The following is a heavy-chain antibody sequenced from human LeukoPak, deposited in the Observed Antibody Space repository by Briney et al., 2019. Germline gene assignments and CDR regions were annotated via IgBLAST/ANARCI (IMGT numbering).Heavy chain of an antibody. CDR3: ARNGVTIFGVAPSAFAI. D-gene: IGHD3-3*01. CDR1: GGSFSGYY. Sequence: PSETLSLTCAVYGGSFSGYYWSWIRQPPGKGLEWIGEINHSGSTNYNPSLKSRVTIAVDTSKNQFSLKLSSVTAADTAVYYCARNGVTIFGVAPSAFAIWGQGTMVTVSS. CDR2: INHSGST. J-gene: IGHJ3*02. V-gene: IGHV4-34*01.